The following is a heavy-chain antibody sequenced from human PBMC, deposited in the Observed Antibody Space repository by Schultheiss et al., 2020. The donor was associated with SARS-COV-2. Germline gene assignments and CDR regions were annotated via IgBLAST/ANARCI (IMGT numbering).Heavy chain of an antibody. CDR1: GGSISSSSYY. V-gene: IGHV4-39*07. D-gene: IGHD3-3*01. CDR3: ARGYYDFWSGYPDY. CDR2: IYYSGST. J-gene: IGHJ4*02. Sequence: GSLRLSCTVSGGSISSSSYYWGWIRQPPGKGLEWIGSIYYSGSTNYNPSLKSRVTISVDKSKNQFSLKLSSVTAADTAVYYCARGYYDFWSGYPDYWGQGTLVTVSS.